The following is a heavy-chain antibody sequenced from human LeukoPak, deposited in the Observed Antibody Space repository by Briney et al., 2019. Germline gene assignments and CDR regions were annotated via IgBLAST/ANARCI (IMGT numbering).Heavy chain of an antibody. V-gene: IGHV4-39*07. CDR1: GGSISSSSYY. D-gene: IGHD5-12*01. CDR3: ARLSGYGLHYYYYMDV. J-gene: IGHJ6*03. Sequence: SETLSLTCTVSGGSISSSSYYWGWIRQPPGKGLEWIGNIYYSGSTYYNPSLKSRVTISVDTSKNQFSLKLSSVTAADTAVYYCARLSGYGLHYYYYMDVWGKGTTVSISS. CDR2: IYYSGST.